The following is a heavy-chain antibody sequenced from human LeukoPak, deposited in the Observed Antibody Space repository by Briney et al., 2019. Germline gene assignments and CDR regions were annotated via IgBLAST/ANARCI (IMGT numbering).Heavy chain of an antibody. CDR3: ARVRYYTTGQGFDY. J-gene: IGHJ4*02. CDR2: IKHDGSEK. Sequence: QSGGSLRLSCVGSKYTFSSYWMTWVRQAPGKGLEWVANIKHDGSEKFYVDSVTGRFTISRDNAKNSLYLQMNTLRAEDTAVYYCARVRYYTTGQGFDYWGQGTLVTVSS. CDR1: KYTFSSYW. V-gene: IGHV3-7*01. D-gene: IGHD2-2*02.